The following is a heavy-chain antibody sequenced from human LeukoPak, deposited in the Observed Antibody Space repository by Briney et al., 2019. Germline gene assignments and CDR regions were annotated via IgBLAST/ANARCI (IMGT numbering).Heavy chain of an antibody. V-gene: IGHV3-23*01. CDR3: AKGSDRTFDY. CDR1: GFTFSSYA. J-gene: IGHJ4*02. CDR2: ISGSGGST. Sequence: PGGSLRLSCAGSGFTFSSYAMSWVRQAPGKELEWVSAISGSGGSTYYADSVKGRFTISRDNSKNTLYLQMNSLRAEDTAGYYCAKGSDRTFDYWGQGTLVTVSS. D-gene: IGHD1-14*01.